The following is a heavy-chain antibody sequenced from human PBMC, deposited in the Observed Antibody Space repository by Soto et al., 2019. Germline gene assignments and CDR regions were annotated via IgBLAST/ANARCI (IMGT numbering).Heavy chain of an antibody. V-gene: IGHV3-23*01. J-gene: IGHJ4*02. D-gene: IGHD5-18*01. Sequence: GGSLRLSCAASGFTFSSYAMSWVRQAPGKGLEWVSAISGSGGSTYYADSVKGRFTISRDNSKNTLYLQMNSLRAEDTAVYYCAKGLYKGYSYGFGFDYWGQGTLVTVSS. CDR3: AKGLYKGYSYGFGFDY. CDR1: GFTFSSYA. CDR2: ISGSGGST.